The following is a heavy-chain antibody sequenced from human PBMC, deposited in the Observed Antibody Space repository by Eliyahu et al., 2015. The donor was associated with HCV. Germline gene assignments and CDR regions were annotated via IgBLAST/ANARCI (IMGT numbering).Heavy chain of an antibody. CDR1: GFXFSSYW. Sequence: EVQLVESGGGLVQPGGSLXLSCAASGFXFSSYWMHWVRQAPGKGLVWVXRINSDGSSTSYADSVKGRFTISRDNAKNTLYLQMNSLRAEDTAVYYCARAVRYYYMDVWGKGTTVTVSS. V-gene: IGHV3-74*01. J-gene: IGHJ6*03. CDR2: INSDGSST. CDR3: ARAVRYYYMDV.